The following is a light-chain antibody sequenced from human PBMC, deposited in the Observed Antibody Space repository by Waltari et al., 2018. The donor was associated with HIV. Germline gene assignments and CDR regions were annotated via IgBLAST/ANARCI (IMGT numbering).Light chain of an antibody. CDR1: SSHIGSNY. Sequence: QSVLTQPPSASGTPGQRVTISCSGSSSHIGSNYVYWYQQLPGTAPKLLIYRNTQRPSGVPDRFSGSTSGTSASRAISGLRSEDEADYFCAAWDDSLSVYVFGTGTKVTVL. CDR2: RNT. J-gene: IGLJ1*01. CDR3: AAWDDSLSVYV. V-gene: IGLV1-47*01.